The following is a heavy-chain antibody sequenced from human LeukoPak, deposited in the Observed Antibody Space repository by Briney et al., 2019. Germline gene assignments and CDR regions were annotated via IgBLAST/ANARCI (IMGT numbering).Heavy chain of an antibody. V-gene: IGHV1-18*01. D-gene: IGHD6-13*01. CDR1: GYTFTSYG. CDR3: ARERREEGVFSSWYQRGWAFDI. Sequence: ASVKVSCKASGYTFTSYGISWVRQAPGQGLEWMGWISAYNGNTNYAQKLQGRVTMTTDTSTSTAYMELRSLRSDDAAVYYCARERREEGVFSSWYQRGWAFDIWGQGTMVTVSS. J-gene: IGHJ3*02. CDR2: ISAYNGNT.